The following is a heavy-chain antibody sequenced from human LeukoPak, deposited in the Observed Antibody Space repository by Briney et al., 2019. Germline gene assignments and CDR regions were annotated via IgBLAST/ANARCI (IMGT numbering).Heavy chain of an antibody. D-gene: IGHD4-11*01. J-gene: IGHJ5*02. CDR2: IYYSGST. CDR3: ARDLGNYDWFDP. CDR1: GGSISSSSYY. Sequence: SETLSLTCTVSGGSISSSSYYWGWIRQPPGKGLEWIGSIYYSGSTYYNPSLKSRVTISVDTSKNQFSLKLSSVTAADTAVYYCARDLGNYDWFDPWGQGTLVTVSS. V-gene: IGHV4-39*07.